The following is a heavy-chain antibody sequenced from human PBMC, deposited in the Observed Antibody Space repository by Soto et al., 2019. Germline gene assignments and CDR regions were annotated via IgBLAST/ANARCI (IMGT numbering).Heavy chain of an antibody. J-gene: IGHJ4*02. CDR1: GFTFSSYS. D-gene: IGHD6-19*01. CDR2: ISSSSSTI. Sequence: EVQLVESGGGLLRPGGSLRLSGAASGFTFSSYSMNWVRQAPGKGLDWDSYISSSSSTIYYADSVKGRFTISRDNAKNSLYLQMNSLRAEDTAVYYCARPVAGITDYWGQGTLVTVSS. CDR3: ARPVAGITDY. V-gene: IGHV3-48*01.